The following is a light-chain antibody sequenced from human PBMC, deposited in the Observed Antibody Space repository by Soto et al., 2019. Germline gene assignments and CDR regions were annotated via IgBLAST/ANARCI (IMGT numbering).Light chain of an antibody. CDR1: QSISNW. J-gene: IGKJ1*01. CDR2: GAS. Sequence: DSQMTQSPSTLSASVGDRVTITCRASQSISNWLAWYQQKPGKAPKLLIPGASSLESGVPSRFSGSGSGTEFTLTISSLQPDDFATYYCQQYDNLPPTWTFGQGTKVEIE. V-gene: IGKV1-5*01. CDR3: QQYDNLPPTWT.